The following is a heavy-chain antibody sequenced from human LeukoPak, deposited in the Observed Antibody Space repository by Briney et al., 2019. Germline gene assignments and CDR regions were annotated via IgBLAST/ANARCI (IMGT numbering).Heavy chain of an antibody. CDR1: IDSFSNYH. J-gene: IGHJ6*03. CDR2: VNESGGT. Sequence: SETLSLTCAVYIDSFSNYHWNWIRQTPAKGVEWIGEVNESGGTNISLSLRSRVILSVDTSKNQFSLKLSSVTAADTAVYYCARDVKSRRRQWFGELSVYYYYYMDVWGKGTTVTISS. D-gene: IGHD3-10*01. V-gene: IGHV4-34*01. CDR3: ARDVKSRRRQWFGELSVYYYYYMDV.